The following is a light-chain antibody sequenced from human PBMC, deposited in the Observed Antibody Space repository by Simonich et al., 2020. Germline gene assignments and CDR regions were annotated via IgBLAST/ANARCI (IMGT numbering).Light chain of an antibody. CDR3: SSYTSSSLRV. Sequence: QSALTQPASVSGSPGQSITISCTGTSSDVGGYNYVSWYQQHPGKAPKLMIYEGSKRPSGVSNRFSGSKSGNTASLTISGLQAEDEADYYCSSYTSSSLRVFGGGTKLTVL. CDR2: EGS. J-gene: IGLJ3*02. V-gene: IGLV2-14*01. CDR1: SSDVGGYNY.